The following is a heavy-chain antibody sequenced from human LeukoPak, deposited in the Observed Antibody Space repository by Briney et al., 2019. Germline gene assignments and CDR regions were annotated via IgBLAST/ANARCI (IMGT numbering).Heavy chain of an antibody. D-gene: IGHD5-18*01. J-gene: IGHJ4*02. CDR3: AKAGDTAMVTDYYFDY. Sequence: GGSLRLSCTASGFTFSSYSMNWVRQAPGKGLEWVSSISSSSSYIYYADSVKGRFTISRDNAKNSLYLQMNSLRAEDTAVYYCAKAGDTAMVTDYYFDYWGQGTLVTVSS. V-gene: IGHV3-21*04. CDR2: ISSSSSYI. CDR1: GFTFSSYS.